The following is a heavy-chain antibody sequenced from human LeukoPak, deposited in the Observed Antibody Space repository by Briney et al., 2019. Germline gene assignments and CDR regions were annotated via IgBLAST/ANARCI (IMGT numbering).Heavy chain of an antibody. Sequence: GGSLRLSCAASGFTFSSYGMHWVRQAPGKGLEWVAVISYDGSNKYYADSVKGRFTISRDNSKNTLYLKMNSLRAEDTAVYYCAKAKDGGSINFWGQGTLVTVSS. CDR1: GFTFSSYG. CDR3: AKAKDGGSINF. J-gene: IGHJ4*02. D-gene: IGHD4-23*01. CDR2: ISYDGSNK. V-gene: IGHV3-30*18.